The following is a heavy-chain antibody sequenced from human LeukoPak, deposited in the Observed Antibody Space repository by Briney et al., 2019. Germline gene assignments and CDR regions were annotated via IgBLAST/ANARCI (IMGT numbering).Heavy chain of an antibody. CDR3: ARDGFYCSGGSCYSDY. D-gene: IGHD2-15*01. J-gene: IGHJ4*02. CDR1: GFTFSSYW. CDR2: IKQDGSEK. Sequence: PGGSLRLSCAASGFTFSSYWMSWVRQAPGKGLEWVANIKQDGSEKYYVDPVKGRFTISRDNAKNSLYLQMNSLRAEDTAVYYCARDGFYCSGGSCYSDYWGQGTLVTVSS. V-gene: IGHV3-7*01.